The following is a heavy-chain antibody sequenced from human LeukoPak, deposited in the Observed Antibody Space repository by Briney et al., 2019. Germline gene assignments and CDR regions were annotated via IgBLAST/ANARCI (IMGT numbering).Heavy chain of an antibody. V-gene: IGHV3-74*01. J-gene: IGHJ4*02. CDR1: GFTFSRNW. Sequence: PGGSLRLSCAASGFTFSRNWMHWVRQVPGKGLVWVSRINSDGRSTNYADSVKGRFTISRDNAKNTLYLQMNSLRAEDTAVYYCARWNNDWEFDYWGQGTLVSVSS. CDR2: INSDGRST. CDR3: ARWNNDWEFDY. D-gene: IGHD1/OR15-1a*01.